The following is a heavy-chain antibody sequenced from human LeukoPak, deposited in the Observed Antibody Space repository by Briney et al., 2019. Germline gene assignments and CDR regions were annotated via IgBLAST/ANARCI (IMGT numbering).Heavy chain of an antibody. D-gene: IGHD2-8*01. V-gene: IGHV7-4-1*02. CDR1: GYTFTSYA. J-gene: IGHJ4*02. CDR2: INTNTGNP. CDR3: ARGGRGIVLMVYAIQDYYFDY. Sequence: ASVKVSCKASGYTFTSYAMNWVRQAPGQGLEWMGWINTNTGNPTYAQGFTGRFVFSLDTSVSTAYLQISSLKAEDTAVYYCARGGRGIVLMVYAIQDYYFDYWGQGTLVTVSS.